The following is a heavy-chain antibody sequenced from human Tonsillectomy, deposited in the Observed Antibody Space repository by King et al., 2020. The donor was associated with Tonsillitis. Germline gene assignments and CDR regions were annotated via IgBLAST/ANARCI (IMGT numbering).Heavy chain of an antibody. D-gene: IGHD3-3*01. V-gene: IGHV3-30*18. CDR3: AKVVPSYDFWSCPHYNWFDP. CDR1: GFTFSNYG. Sequence: QVQLVESGGGVVQPGRSLRLSCAASGFTFSNYGMHWVRQAPGKGLEWVAVISYDGGNKYYADSVKGRFTISRDNSKNTLYLQMNSLRAEDTAVYHCAKVVPSYDFWSCPHYNWFDPWGQGTLVTVSS. J-gene: IGHJ5*02. CDR2: ISYDGGNK.